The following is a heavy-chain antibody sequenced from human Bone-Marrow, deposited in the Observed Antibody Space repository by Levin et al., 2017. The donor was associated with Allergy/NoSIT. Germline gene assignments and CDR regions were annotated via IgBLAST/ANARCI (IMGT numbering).Heavy chain of an antibody. CDR3: ASGCGDDYMDP. CDR1: GYTFTSYY. D-gene: IGHD1-14*01. J-gene: IGHJ6*03. Sequence: ASVKVSCKASGYTFTSYYIHWVRQAPGQGLEWMGRINPSGGNSSYAQKFQGRVTMTRDTSTSTAYLELSSLKSEDTAVYYCASGCGDDYMDPWGKGTTVTVSS. V-gene: IGHV1-46*01. CDR2: INPSGGNS.